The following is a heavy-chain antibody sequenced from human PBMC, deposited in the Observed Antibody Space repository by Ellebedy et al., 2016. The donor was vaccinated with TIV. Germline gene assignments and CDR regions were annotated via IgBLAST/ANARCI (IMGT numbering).Heavy chain of an antibody. CDR2: IYPVDSDT. Sequence: GGSLRLSCKGSGYSFTDYWIAWVRQMPGKGLEWMGIIYPVDSDTRYNPSFEGQVTVSADKSINTAYLQWSSLKASDTTMYFCASRLVRGTADAFDIWGQGTLVTVSS. J-gene: IGHJ3*02. V-gene: IGHV5-51*01. CDR1: GYSFTDYW. D-gene: IGHD3-10*01. CDR3: ASRLVRGTADAFDI.